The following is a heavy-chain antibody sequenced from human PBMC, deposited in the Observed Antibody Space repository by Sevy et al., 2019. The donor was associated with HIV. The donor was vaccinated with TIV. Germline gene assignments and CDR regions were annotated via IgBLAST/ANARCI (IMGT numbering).Heavy chain of an antibody. D-gene: IGHD1-1*01. Sequence: SETLSLTCSVSGVSISSYFWTWVRQSPGKGLEWIGNIYFTGNTDYSPALKSRVILSLDTSKSQFSLTLKSVTAADTAIYFCARDSTTRPRVLDYWGQGTLVTVSS. CDR2: IYFTGNT. J-gene: IGHJ4*02. V-gene: IGHV4-59*01. CDR3: ARDSTTRPRVLDY. CDR1: GVSISSYF.